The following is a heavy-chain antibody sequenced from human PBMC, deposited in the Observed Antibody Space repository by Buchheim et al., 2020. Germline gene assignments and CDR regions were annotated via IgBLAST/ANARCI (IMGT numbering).Heavy chain of an antibody. Sequence: EVQLVESGGGLVQPGGSLRLSCVASGFTFSSYWMSWVRQAPGKGLEWVANIKQDGSEKYYVDSVKGRFTISRDNAKNSLYLEMNSLRAEDTAGYYCARRRPAANAWYFDLWGRGTL. V-gene: IGHV3-7*01. CDR1: GFTFSSYW. D-gene: IGHD6-13*01. CDR3: ARRRPAANAWYFDL. CDR2: IKQDGSEK. J-gene: IGHJ2*01.